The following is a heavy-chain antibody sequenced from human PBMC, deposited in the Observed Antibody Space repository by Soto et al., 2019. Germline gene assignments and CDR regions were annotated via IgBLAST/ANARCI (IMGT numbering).Heavy chain of an antibody. Sequence: VGSVKVSFKASGYPFSGYSISLVRQAPGQGLEWVGWISPKNGNTNTAQKFQGRVTMTTHTSTRTAYMELTSLKFDDTAIYFCARVDRSSWWTFDYWGQGTQVTVSS. CDR3: ARVDRSSWWTFDY. CDR2: ISPKNGNT. V-gene: IGHV1-18*04. J-gene: IGHJ4*02. D-gene: IGHD6-13*01. CDR1: GYPFSGYS.